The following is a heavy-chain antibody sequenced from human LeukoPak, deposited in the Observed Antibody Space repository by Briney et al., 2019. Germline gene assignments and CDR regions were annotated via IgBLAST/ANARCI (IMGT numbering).Heavy chain of an antibody. J-gene: IGHJ4*02. V-gene: IGHV4-59*08. D-gene: IGHD6-13*01. CDR1: GGSISSYY. CDR3: ASHLMAAAGMLDY. CDR2: IYYSGST. Sequence: SETLSLTCTVSGGSISSYYWSWIRQPPGKGLEWIGYIYYSGSTNYNPSLKSRVTISVDTSKNQFSLKLSSVTAADTAVYYCASHLMAAAGMLDYWGQGTLVTVSS.